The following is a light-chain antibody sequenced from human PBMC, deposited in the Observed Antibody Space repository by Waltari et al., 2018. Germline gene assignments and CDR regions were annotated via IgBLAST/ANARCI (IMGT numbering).Light chain of an antibody. V-gene: IGKV1-39*01. Sequence: DIQMTQSPSSLSASVGDRATITCRATQSINNYLNWYQHKPGRSPKPLIYAESSLQSGVPSRFTGSGSGTHFTLTITSLQPEDFATYYCQQTFSIPRSSFGQGTKLEIK. CDR3: QQTFSIPRSS. CDR2: AES. CDR1: QSINNY. J-gene: IGKJ2*01.